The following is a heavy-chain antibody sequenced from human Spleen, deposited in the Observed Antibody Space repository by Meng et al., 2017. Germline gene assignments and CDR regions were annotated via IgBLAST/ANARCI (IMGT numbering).Heavy chain of an antibody. D-gene: IGHD4-23*01. Sequence: ASVKVSCKASGYTFTGYYMHWVRQAPGQGLEWMGRINPNSGGTNYAQKFQGRVTMTRDTSISTAYMELSRLRSDDTAVYYCARSDIFYLTTVVTPFTFYFDYWGQGTLVTVSS. CDR3: ARSDIFYLTTVVTPFTFYFDY. CDR1: GYTFTGYY. J-gene: IGHJ4*02. V-gene: IGHV1-2*06. CDR2: INPNSGGT.